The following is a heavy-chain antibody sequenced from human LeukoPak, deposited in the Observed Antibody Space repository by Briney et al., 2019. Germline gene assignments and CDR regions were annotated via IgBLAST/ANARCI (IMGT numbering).Heavy chain of an antibody. CDR3: AKGIYSSGWSYFDY. CDR1: GFTFTNSA. CDR2: LSGSGITT. Sequence: GGSLRLSCAASGFTFTNSAMSWVRQARGKGLEWVSTLSGSGITTYYADSVKGRFTISRDNSKNTLYLQMNSLRAEDTAVYYCAKGIYSSGWSYFDYWGHGTLVTVSS. D-gene: IGHD6-19*01. J-gene: IGHJ4*01. V-gene: IGHV3-23*01.